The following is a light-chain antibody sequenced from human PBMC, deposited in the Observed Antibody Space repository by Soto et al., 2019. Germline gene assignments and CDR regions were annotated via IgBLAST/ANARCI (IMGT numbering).Light chain of an antibody. CDR3: QQYNSYPKT. CDR1: QSIDGW. J-gene: IGKJ2*01. CDR2: RAS. V-gene: IGKV1-5*03. Sequence: DVQMTQSPSTLSASIGDTVTITCRASQSIDGWLAWYQQKPGRPPQLLIYRASILENGVPSRFSGRGSGTEFTLTISGLRPDDLGTYFCQQYNSYPKTFGEGTKLDI.